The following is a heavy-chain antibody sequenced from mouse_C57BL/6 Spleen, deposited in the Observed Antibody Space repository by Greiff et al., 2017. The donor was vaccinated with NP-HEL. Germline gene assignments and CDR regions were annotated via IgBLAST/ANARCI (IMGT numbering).Heavy chain of an antibody. V-gene: IGHV1-80*01. J-gene: IGHJ2*01. CDR3: ARAYYSNPSSYVDY. Sequence: QVQLQQSGAELVKPGASVKISCKASGYAFSSYWMNWVKQRPGKGLEWIGQIYPGDGDTNYNGKFKGKATLTADKSSSTAYMQLSSLTSEDSAVYFCARAYYSNPSSYVDYWGQGTTLTVSS. D-gene: IGHD2-5*01. CDR2: IYPGDGDT. CDR1: GYAFSSYW.